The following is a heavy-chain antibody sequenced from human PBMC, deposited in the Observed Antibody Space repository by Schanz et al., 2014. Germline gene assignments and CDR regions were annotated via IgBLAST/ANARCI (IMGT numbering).Heavy chain of an antibody. CDR3: AKGRFGELSAFDI. CDR1: GFTFSSYD. CDR2: ISGGGGTT. V-gene: IGHV3-23*01. Sequence: EVQLLESGGGLVQPGGSLRLSCVASGFTFSSYDVFWVRQAPGKGLVWVSAISGGGGTTYYADSVKGRFTISRDNSKNTLYLQMNSLRAEDTAVYYCAKGRFGELSAFDIWGQGTMVTVSS. D-gene: IGHD3-10*01. J-gene: IGHJ3*02.